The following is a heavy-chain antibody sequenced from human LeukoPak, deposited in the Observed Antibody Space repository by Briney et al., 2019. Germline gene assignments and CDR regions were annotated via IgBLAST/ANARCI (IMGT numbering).Heavy chain of an antibody. J-gene: IGHJ4*02. CDR1: GFTFSRYA. CDR2: TSFDGSNQ. D-gene: IGHD2-15*01. Sequence: GGSLRLSCAASGFTFSRYALHWVRQTPGKGLEWVALTSFDGSNQYYADFVKGRFTISRDNSKNTLYLQMNSLGTEDMAVYYCARGSVGTPPPFDFWGQGTLVTVSS. CDR3: ARGSVGTPPPFDF. V-gene: IGHV3-30-3*01.